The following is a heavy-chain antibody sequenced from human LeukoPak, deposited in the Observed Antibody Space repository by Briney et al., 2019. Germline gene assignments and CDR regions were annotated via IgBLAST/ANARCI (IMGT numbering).Heavy chain of an antibody. CDR1: GGSISSSSYF. CDR2: IYYSGST. Sequence: SETLSLTCTVSGGSISSSSYFWGWIRQPPGKGLEWIGSIYYSGSTYYDPSLKSRVTISVDTSKNQFSLKLSSVTAADTAVYYCARRYSYSSLPDYWGQGTLVTVSS. J-gene: IGHJ4*02. V-gene: IGHV4-39*01. CDR3: ARRYSYSSLPDY. D-gene: IGHD6-19*01.